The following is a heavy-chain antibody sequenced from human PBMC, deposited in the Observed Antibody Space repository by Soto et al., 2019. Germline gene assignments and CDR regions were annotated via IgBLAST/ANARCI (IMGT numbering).Heavy chain of an antibody. CDR3: AKERAYSSARMGNFYYGMDV. J-gene: IGHJ6*02. D-gene: IGHD3-22*01. V-gene: IGHV3-30*18. Sequence: GGSLRLSCAASGFIFSTYGMNWGRQARGKVLEWVAVISYDGSEKYYADSEKGRFFISRDKSKDAVELQRNSRRAEDTAVYYWAKERAYSSARMGNFYYGMDVWGQGTTVTVSS. CDR1: GFIFSTYG. CDR2: ISYDGSEK.